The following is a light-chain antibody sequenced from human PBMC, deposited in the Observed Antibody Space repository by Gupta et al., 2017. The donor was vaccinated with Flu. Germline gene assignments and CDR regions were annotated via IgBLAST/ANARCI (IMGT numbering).Light chain of an antibody. CDR2: WAS. J-gene: IGKJ1*01. CDR1: QSVLYSSNNKNY. V-gene: IGKV4-1*01. CDR3: QQYDNIPPWT. Sequence: DIVMTQSPDSLAVSLGERATINCKSSQSVLYSSNNKNYLAWFQQKPGQPPKLLIYWASTREAGVPDRFSGSGCDTDFTLTISNRQAEDVAVYYCQQYDNIPPWTFGQGTKVEIK.